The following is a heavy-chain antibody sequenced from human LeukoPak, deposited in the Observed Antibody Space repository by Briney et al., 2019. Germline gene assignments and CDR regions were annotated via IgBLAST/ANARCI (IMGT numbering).Heavy chain of an antibody. D-gene: IGHD3-10*01. CDR1: GGSISSGSYY. V-gene: IGHV4-61*02. J-gene: IGHJ5*02. Sequence: SETLSLTCTVSGGSISSGSYYRSWIRQPAGKGLEWIGRIYTSGSTNYNPSLKSRVTISVDTSKNQFSLKLSSVTAADTAVYYCARCGSGSYISNWFDPWGQGTLVTVSS. CDR2: IYTSGST. CDR3: ARCGSGSYISNWFDP.